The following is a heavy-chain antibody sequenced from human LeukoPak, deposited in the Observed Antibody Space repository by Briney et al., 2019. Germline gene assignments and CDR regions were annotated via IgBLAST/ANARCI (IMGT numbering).Heavy chain of an antibody. D-gene: IGHD3-3*01. CDR2: INPYNGGT. Sequence: ASVKVSCKASGYTFTDYFILWVRQAPGQGLEWMGWINPYNGGTNRVTMTRDTSISTAYMELSGLRSDDSAVYYCARGLEDDFWSGRNDVFDYWGQGTLVTVSS. V-gene: IGHV1-2*02. CDR1: GYTFTDYF. CDR3: ARGLEDDFWSGRNDVFDY. J-gene: IGHJ4*02.